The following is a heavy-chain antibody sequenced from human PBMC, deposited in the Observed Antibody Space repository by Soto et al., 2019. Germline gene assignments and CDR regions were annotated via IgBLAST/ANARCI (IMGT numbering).Heavy chain of an antibody. CDR2: IYYSGST. CDR3: ARATNWKYVDY. D-gene: IGHD1-1*01. CDR1: GGSISSYD. J-gene: IGHJ4*02. Sequence: SETLSLTCTVSGGSISSYDWSWIRQPPWKGLEWIGYIYYSGSTNNNPSLKSRVTISVDTSKNQFSLRLSSVTAADTAVYYCARATNWKYVDYWGQGTLVTVSS. V-gene: IGHV4-59*01.